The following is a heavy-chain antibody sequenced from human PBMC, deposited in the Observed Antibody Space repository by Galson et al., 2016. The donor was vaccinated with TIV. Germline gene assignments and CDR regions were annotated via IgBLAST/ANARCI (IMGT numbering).Heavy chain of an antibody. V-gene: IGHV4-38-2*02. CDR2: IYESGTT. CDR3: MREGSTVTMHHYFGMDV. J-gene: IGHJ6*02. CDR1: GYSIKSGYF. Sequence: ETLSLPCAVSGYSIKSGYFWGWIRQPPGKGLQWIGSIYESGTTYSHLSLKSRLTMSVDTSKNHFPLKLRSVTAADTAVYYCMREGSTVTMHHYFGMDVWCQGTSVTVSS. D-gene: IGHD4-17*01.